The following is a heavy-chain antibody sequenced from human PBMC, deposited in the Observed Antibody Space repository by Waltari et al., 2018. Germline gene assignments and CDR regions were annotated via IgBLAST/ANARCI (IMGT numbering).Heavy chain of an antibody. V-gene: IGHV3-53*01. CDR1: GFTVSSNY. CDR3: ARDYYGSGLFDY. D-gene: IGHD3-10*01. CDR2: IYSGGST. Sequence: EVQLVESGGGLIQPGGSLRLSCAASGFTVSSNYMSWVRQAPGKGLGWVSGIYSGGSTYYADSVKGRFTISRDNSKNTLYLQMNSLRAEDTAVYYCARDYYGSGLFDYWGQGTLVTVSS. J-gene: IGHJ4*02.